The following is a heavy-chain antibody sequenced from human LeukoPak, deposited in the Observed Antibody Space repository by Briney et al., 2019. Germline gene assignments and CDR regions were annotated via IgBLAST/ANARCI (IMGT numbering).Heavy chain of an antibody. J-gene: IGHJ4*02. CDR3: ARVFAADFWSGYYIDN. CDR2: IHQDGSET. CDR1: GFSFSSYR. D-gene: IGHD3-3*01. V-gene: IGHV3-7*01. Sequence: GGSLRLSCEASGFSFSSYRMSWVRQARGKGLEWVANIHQDGSETYYVDSVKGRFTISRDNAKNSLFLQMSSLRAGDTSVYYCARVFAADFWSGYYIDNWGQGILVTVSS.